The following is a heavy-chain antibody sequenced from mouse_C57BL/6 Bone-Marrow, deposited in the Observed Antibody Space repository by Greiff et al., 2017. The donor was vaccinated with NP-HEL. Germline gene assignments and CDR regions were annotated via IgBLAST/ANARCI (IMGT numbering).Heavy chain of an antibody. J-gene: IGHJ3*01. Sequence: EVQLVESGEGLVKPGGSLKLSCAASGFTFSSYAMSWVRQTPEKRLEWVAYISSGGDYIYYADTVKGRFTISRDNARNTLYLQMSSLKSEDTAMYYCTRDGNGYYWFAYWGQGTLVTVSA. CDR1: GFTFSSYA. CDR3: TRDGNGYYWFAY. V-gene: IGHV5-9-1*02. CDR2: ISSGGDYI. D-gene: IGHD2-3*01.